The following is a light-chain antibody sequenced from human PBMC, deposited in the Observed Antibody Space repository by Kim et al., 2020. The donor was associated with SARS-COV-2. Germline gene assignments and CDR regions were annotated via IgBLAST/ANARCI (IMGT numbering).Light chain of an antibody. J-gene: IGKJ1*01. V-gene: IGKV3-15*01. Sequence: EIVMTQSPVTVSVSPGERATLSCRASQSVSSNLAWYQQQPGQAPRLLIYGASTRATDIPPRFSGSGSGTEFTLTISSLQSEDFAVYFCQQYNNWPRTFCQGTKGDIK. CDR1: QSVSSN. CDR3: QQYNNWPRT. CDR2: GAS.